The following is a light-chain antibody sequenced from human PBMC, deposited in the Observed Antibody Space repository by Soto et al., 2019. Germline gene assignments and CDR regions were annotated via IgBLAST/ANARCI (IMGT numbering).Light chain of an antibody. CDR1: QSVSSY. J-gene: IGKJ2*01. V-gene: IGKV3-11*01. Sequence: EIVLTQSPATLSLSPGERATLSCRASQSVSSYLAWYQQKPGQAPRLLIYEASNRATGIPARFSGSGSGTDFTLTISSLEPEDFGVSYCQQRSNGPSYTFGQGTKLEIK. CDR3: QQRSNGPSYT. CDR2: EAS.